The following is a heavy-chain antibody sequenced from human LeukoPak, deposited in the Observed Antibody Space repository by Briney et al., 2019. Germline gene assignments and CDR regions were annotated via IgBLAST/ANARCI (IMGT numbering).Heavy chain of an antibody. J-gene: IGHJ4*02. D-gene: IGHD3-3*01. CDR2: INPNSGGT. CDR3: ARDAGVDYDFWSGYPPAPLGY. Sequence: ASVKVSCKASGYTFTGYYMHWVRQAPGQGLEWMGWINPNSGGTNYAQKFQGRVTMTRDTSISTAYMELSRLRSDDTAVYYCARDAGVDYDFWSGYPPAPLGYWGQGTLVTVSS. CDR1: GYTFTGYY. V-gene: IGHV1-2*02.